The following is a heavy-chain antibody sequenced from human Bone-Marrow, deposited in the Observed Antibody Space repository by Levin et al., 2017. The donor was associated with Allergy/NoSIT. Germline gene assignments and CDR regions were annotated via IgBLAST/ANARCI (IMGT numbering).Heavy chain of an antibody. CDR1: GYTFTSYS. D-gene: IGHD2-15*01. V-gene: IGHV1-46*01. J-gene: IGHJ4*02. Sequence: PGESLKISCKASGYTFTSYSFHWVRQAPGQGLEWMGIIDPSGGTTSYAQKFQGRVTMTRDPSTSTVYMDLSSLRSEDTAFYYCARGELLLDYWGQGTLVTVSS. CDR2: IDPSGGTT. CDR3: ARGELLLDY.